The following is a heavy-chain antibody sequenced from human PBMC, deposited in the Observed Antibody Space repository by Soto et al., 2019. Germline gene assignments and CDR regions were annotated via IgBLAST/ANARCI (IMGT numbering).Heavy chain of an antibody. CDR2: ISGSGGST. V-gene: IGHV3-23*01. CDR3: AKSAYYDSSGYYSEYYFDY. CDR1: GFTFSSYA. Sequence: GGSLRLSCAASGFTFSSYAMSWVRQAPGKGLEWVSGISGSGGSTHYADSAKGRFTISRENSKNTLYLQMKSLRAEDTAVYYCAKSAYYDSSGYYSEYYFDYWGQGTLVTVSS. J-gene: IGHJ4*02. D-gene: IGHD3-22*01.